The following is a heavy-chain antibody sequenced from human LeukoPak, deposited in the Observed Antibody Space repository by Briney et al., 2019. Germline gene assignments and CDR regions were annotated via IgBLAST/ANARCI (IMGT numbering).Heavy chain of an antibody. Sequence: GESLTLPCAASGSSFSSFWMTWLRQSPGKGLEWVARLKEDGSGMYYVDFVKGRFTISRDNVKNSLFLQMNSLRAEDTALYYCARGGYQYGNYWGQGTLVNVSS. V-gene: IGHV3-7*03. CDR1: GSSFSSFW. D-gene: IGHD2-15*01. J-gene: IGHJ4*02. CDR2: LKEDGSGM. CDR3: ARGGYQYGNY.